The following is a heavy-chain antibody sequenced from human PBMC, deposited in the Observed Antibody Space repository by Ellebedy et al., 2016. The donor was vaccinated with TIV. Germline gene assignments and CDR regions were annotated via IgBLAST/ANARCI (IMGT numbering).Heavy chain of an antibody. CDR1: GYTFTGYY. J-gene: IGHJ4*02. V-gene: IGHV1-2*02. CDR3: ATFPYTSASSAY. CDR2: IYPYNGGT. Sequence: ASVKVSCKASGYTFTGYYMHRVRQAPGQGLEWMGWIYPYNGGTNYAQKFQGRVTMTRDTSISTGYMELSGLKSDDTAVYYCATFPYTSASSAYWGQGTLVTVSS. D-gene: IGHD6-25*01.